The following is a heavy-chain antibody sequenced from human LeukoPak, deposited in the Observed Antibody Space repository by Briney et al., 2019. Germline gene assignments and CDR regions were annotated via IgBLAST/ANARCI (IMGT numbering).Heavy chain of an antibody. CDR2: ISAYNGNT. V-gene: IGHV1-18*01. Sequence: GASVKVSCKASGYTFTSYGISWVRQAPGQGLEWMGWISAYNGNTKYSQKFQGRVTITRDTSASTAYMELSSLRSEDTAVYYCARVSSGWLYYFDYWGQGTLVTVSS. CDR1: GYTFTSYG. J-gene: IGHJ4*02. CDR3: ARVSSGWLYYFDY. D-gene: IGHD6-19*01.